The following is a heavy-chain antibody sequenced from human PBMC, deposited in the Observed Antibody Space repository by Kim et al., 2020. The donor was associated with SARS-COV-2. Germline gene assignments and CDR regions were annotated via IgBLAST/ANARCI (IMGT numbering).Heavy chain of an antibody. CDR2: IIPIFGIA. V-gene: IGHV1-69*04. CDR1: GGTFSSYA. CDR3: ARDHDNWNYLGFDY. J-gene: IGHJ4*01. D-gene: IGHD1-7*01. Sequence: SVKVSCKASGGTFSSYAISWVRQAPGQGLEWMGRIIPIFGIANYAQKFQGRVTITADKSTSTAYMELSSLRSEDTAVYYCARDHDNWNYLGFDYWGHGT.